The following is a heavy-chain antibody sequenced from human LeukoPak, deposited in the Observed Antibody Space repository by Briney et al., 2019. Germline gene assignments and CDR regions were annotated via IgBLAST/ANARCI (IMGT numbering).Heavy chain of an antibody. Sequence: SETLSLTCTVSDGSISSYYWSWIRQPPGKGLEWIGYISYSGTTNYSPSLKSRVTISVDTSKNQFSLKLNSVTAADTAVYYCAKSNGYGLVDIWGQGTMVTVSS. CDR2: ISYSGTT. D-gene: IGHD3-10*01. J-gene: IGHJ3*02. V-gene: IGHV4-59*12. CDR3: AKSNGYGLVDI. CDR1: DGSISSYY.